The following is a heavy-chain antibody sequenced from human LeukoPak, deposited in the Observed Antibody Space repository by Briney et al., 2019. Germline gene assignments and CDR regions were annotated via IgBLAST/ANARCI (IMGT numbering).Heavy chain of an antibody. D-gene: IGHD2-2*01. V-gene: IGHV3-23*01. J-gene: IGHJ4*02. CDR2: ISGSGGST. CDR3: ANAQYCSSTSCSPPGGY. Sequence: GGSLRLSCAASGFTFSSYAMSWVRQAPGKGLEWVSAISGSGGSTYYADSVKGRFTISRDNSKNTLYLQMNSLRAEDTAVYYCANAQYCSSTSCSPPGGYWGQGTLVTVSS. CDR1: GFTFSSYA.